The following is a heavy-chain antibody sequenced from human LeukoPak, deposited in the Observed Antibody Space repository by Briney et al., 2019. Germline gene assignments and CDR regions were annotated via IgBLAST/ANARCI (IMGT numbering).Heavy chain of an antibody. J-gene: IGHJ4*02. CDR3: ARLITFGGSRGQKDY. D-gene: IGHD3-16*01. CDR2: IIPIFGTA. V-gene: IGHV1-69*13. CDR1: GYTFTSYG. Sequence: SVKVSCKASGYTFTSYGISWVRQAPGQGLEWMGGIIPIFGTANYAQKFQGRVTITADESTSTAYMELSSLRSEDTAVYYCARLITFGGSRGQKDYWGQGTLVIVSS.